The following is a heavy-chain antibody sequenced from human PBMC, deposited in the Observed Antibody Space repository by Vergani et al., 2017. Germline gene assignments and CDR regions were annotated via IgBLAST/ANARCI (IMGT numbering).Heavy chain of an antibody. J-gene: IGHJ6*02. CDR1: GGSISSYY. CDR2: IYYSGST. V-gene: IGHV4-59*01. Sequence: QVQLQESGPGLVKPSQTLSLTCTVSGGSISSYYWSWIRQPPGKGLEWIGYIYYSGSTNYNPSLKSRVTISVDTSKNQFSLKLSSVTAADTAVYYCASVSSSASYYYYGMDVWGQGTTVTVSS. CDR3: ASVSSSASYYYYGMDV. D-gene: IGHD6-6*01.